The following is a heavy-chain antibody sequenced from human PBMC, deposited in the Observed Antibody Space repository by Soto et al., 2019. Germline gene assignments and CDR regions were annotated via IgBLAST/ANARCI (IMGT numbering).Heavy chain of an antibody. CDR1: GYSFPNYG. J-gene: IGHJ4*02. CDR3: ARDHGDYHY. D-gene: IGHD4-17*01. V-gene: IGHV1-18*01. Sequence: QVQLVQSGAEVKKPGASVKVSCKASGYSFPNYGITWVRQAPGQGLEWMGWINPYNGNTDYAQNLQGRVTMTTDTFTRTAYMELRSLRSDDTAVYYCARDHGDYHYWGQGTLVTVSS. CDR2: INPYNGNT.